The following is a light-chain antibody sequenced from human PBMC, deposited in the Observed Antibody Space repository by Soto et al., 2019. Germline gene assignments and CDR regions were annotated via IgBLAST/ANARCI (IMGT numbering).Light chain of an antibody. CDR3: QQAASFPIT. Sequence: EIQMTQSPSSVSASVGDRVTITCRASQGIKNWLAWYQQKPGKAPNLLIYTGSSLQSGVPSRFSGSGSGTDFTLTINSLQPEDFATYYCQQAASFPITFGQGTRLEIK. CDR2: TGS. V-gene: IGKV1-12*01. J-gene: IGKJ5*01. CDR1: QGIKNW.